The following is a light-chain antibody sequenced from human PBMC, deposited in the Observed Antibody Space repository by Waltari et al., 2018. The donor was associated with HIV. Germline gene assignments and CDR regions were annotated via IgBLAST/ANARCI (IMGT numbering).Light chain of an antibody. CDR1: QSLLHSDGTTH. CDR2: GVL. J-gene: IGKJ5*01. V-gene: IGKV2D-29*01. CDR3: MQSIQLPIT. Sequence: DIVMTQSPLSLSVTPGQPASISCKSSQSLLHSDGTTHLCWYLQKQGQPPQTLCDGVLSRFAAMPDRPSGSRSATDFRLKISRVEAEYVGVYYCMQSIQLPITFGQGTRLEIK.